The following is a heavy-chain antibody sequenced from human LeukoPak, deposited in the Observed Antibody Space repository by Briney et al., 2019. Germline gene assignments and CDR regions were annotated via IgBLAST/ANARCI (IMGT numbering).Heavy chain of an antibody. CDR1: GFTFSSYA. CDR3: ARSSSRPTYYYYYMDV. V-gene: IGHV3-23*01. CDR2: ISGSGGST. D-gene: IGHD6-6*01. J-gene: IGHJ6*03. Sequence: GGSLRLSCAASGFTFSSYAMSWVRQAPGKGLEWVSAISGSGGSTYYADSVKGRFTISRDNSKNTVYLQMNSLRAEDTAVYNCARSSSRPTYYYYYMDVWGKGTTVTVSS.